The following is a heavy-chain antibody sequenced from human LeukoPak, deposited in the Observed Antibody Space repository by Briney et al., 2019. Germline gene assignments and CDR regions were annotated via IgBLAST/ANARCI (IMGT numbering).Heavy chain of an antibody. CDR1: GFFVSINY. CDR3: TSGKNYFDY. Sequence: PGGSLRLSCAASGFFVSINYMSWVRQAPGKGLEWVSVIYIDGSTYYADSVKGRLTISRDNSKNTLFLQMNSLRADDTAVYYRTSGKNYFDYWGQGSLVTASS. CDR2: IYIDGST. J-gene: IGHJ4*02. V-gene: IGHV3-53*01.